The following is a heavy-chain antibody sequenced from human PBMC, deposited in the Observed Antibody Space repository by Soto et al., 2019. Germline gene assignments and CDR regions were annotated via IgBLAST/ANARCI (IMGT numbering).Heavy chain of an antibody. J-gene: IGHJ6*02. D-gene: IGHD2-8*01. Sequence: SVKVSCKASGYSSTDYHIHWVRQAPGQGLEWLGRINPKSGGTSTAQKFQGWVTMTTDTSISTASMELTRLTSDDTAIYYCARGDSTDCSNGVCSFFYNHELDVGG. CDR3: ARGDSTDCSNGVCSFFYNHELDV. CDR2: INPKSGGT. CDR1: GYSSTDYH. V-gene: IGHV1-2*04.